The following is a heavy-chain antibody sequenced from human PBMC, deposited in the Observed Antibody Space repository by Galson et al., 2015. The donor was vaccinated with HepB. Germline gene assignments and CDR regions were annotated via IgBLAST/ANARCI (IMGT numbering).Heavy chain of an antibody. CDR2: IIPILGIA. CDR3: ASHYDFWSGYNYYYYYYMDV. V-gene: IGHV1-69*10. CDR1: GGTFSSYA. Sequence: SVKVSCKASGGTFSSYAISWVRQAPGQGLEWMGGIIPILGIANYAQKFQGRVTITADKSTSTAYMELSSLRSEDTAVYYCASHYDFWSGYNYYYYYYMDVWGKGTTVTVSS. J-gene: IGHJ6*03. D-gene: IGHD3-3*01.